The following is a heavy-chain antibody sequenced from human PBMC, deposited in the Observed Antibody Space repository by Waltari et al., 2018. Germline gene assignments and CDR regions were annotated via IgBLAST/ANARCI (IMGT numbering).Heavy chain of an antibody. CDR2: IYHSGST. CDR3: ASADYDILTGYSRGFDP. J-gene: IGHJ5*02. V-gene: IGHV4-59*08. Sequence: QVQLQESGPGLVKPSETLSLTCTVSGGSISSYYWSWIRQPPGKGLEWIGSIYHSGSTYYNPSLKSRVTISVDTSKNQFSLKLSSVTAADTAVYYCASADYDILTGYSRGFDPWGQGTLVTVSS. CDR1: GGSISSYY. D-gene: IGHD3-9*01.